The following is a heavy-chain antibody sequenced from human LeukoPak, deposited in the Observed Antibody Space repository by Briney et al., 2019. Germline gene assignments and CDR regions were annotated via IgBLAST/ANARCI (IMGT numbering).Heavy chain of an antibody. V-gene: IGHV4-34*01. CDR2: INHSGST. Sequence: SETLSLTCAVYGGSFSGYYWSWIRQHPGKGLEWIGEINHSGSTNYNPSLKSRVTISVDTSKNQFSLKLSSVTAADTAVYYCASDLVAHDYWGQGTLVTVSS. J-gene: IGHJ4*02. CDR3: ASDLVAHDY. CDR1: GGSFSGYY. D-gene: IGHD2-15*01.